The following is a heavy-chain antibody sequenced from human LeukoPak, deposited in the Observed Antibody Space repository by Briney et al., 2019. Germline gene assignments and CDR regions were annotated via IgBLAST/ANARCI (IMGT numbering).Heavy chain of an antibody. Sequence: GGSLRLSCAASGFTFSSYGMHWVRQAPGKGLEWVAVISYDGSNKYYADSVKGRFTISRDNSKNTLYLQMNSLKTEDTAVYYCTRPGGYYTPDYWGQGTLVTVSS. CDR3: TRPGGYYTPDY. CDR2: ISYDGSNK. V-gene: IGHV3-30*03. CDR1: GFTFSSYG. D-gene: IGHD3-3*01. J-gene: IGHJ4*02.